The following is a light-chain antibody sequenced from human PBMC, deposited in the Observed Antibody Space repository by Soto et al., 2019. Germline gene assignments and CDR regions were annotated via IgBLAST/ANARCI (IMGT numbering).Light chain of an antibody. J-gene: IGLJ2*01. CDR3: SSYTV. V-gene: IGLV2-14*01. CDR1: SSDVGGYNY. CDR2: EVS. Sequence: QSALTQPASVSGSPGQSITIPCTGTSSDVGGYNYVSWYQQHPGKAPKLMIYEVSNRPSGVSNRFSGSKSGNTASLTISGLQAEDEADYYCSSYTVFGGGTKLTVL.